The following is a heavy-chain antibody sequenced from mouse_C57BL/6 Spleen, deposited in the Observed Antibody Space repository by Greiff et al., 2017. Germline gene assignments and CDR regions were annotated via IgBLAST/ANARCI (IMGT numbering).Heavy chain of an antibody. CDR3: ATLYYGNYDAMDY. CDR2: INPNNGGT. J-gene: IGHJ4*01. D-gene: IGHD2-1*01. V-gene: IGHV1-22*01. Sequence: VQLQQSGPELVKPGASVKMSCKASGYTFTDYNMHWVKQSHGKSLEWIGYINPNNGGTSYNQKFKGKATLTVNKSSSTAYMELRSLTSEDSAVYYCATLYYGNYDAMDYWGQGTSVTVSS. CDR1: GYTFTDYN.